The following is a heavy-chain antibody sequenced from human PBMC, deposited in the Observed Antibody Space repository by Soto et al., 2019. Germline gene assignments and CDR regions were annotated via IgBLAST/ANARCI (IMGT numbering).Heavy chain of an antibody. CDR2: ISTYNGNT. Sequence: QVQLVQSGAEVKKPGASVKVSCKASGYTFTSYDISWVRQAPGQGLEWMGWISTYNGNTNYAQKLQGRVTMTTDTSTSTAYMELRSLRTDDTAVYYCARGFRVAATCWGFDPWGQGTLVTVSS. J-gene: IGHJ5*02. D-gene: IGHD2-15*01. CDR3: ARGFRVAATCWGFDP. V-gene: IGHV1-18*01. CDR1: GYTFTSYD.